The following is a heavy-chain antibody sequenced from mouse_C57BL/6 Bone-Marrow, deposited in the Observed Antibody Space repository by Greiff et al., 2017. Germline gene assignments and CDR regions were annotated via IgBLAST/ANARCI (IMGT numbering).Heavy chain of an antibody. CDR3: AGGYDYDYAMDY. V-gene: IGHV1-39*01. Sequence: VQLKESGPALVKPGASVKISCKASGYSFTDYNMNWVKQSNGKSLEWIGVINPNYGTTSYNQKFKGKATLTVDQSSSTAYMQLNSLTSEDSAVYYCAGGYDYDYAMDYGGRGTAVTVSS. D-gene: IGHD2-4*01. CDR2: INPNYGTT. J-gene: IGHJ4*01. CDR1: GYSFTDYN.